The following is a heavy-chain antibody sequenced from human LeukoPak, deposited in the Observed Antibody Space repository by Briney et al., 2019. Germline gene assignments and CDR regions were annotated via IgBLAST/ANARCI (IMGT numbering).Heavy chain of an antibody. Sequence: PGGSLRLSCAASGFTFSSYSMNWVRQAPGKGLEWVSSISSSSSYIYYADSVKGRFTISRDNAKNSLYLQMNSLRDEDTAVYYCAGMGSWATRAYDYWGQGTLVTVSS. CDR1: GFTFSSYS. CDR2: ISSSSSYI. V-gene: IGHV3-21*01. D-gene: IGHD3-16*01. CDR3: AGMGSWATRAYDY. J-gene: IGHJ4*02.